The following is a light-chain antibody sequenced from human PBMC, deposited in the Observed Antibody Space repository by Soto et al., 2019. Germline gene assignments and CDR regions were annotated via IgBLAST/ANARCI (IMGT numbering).Light chain of an antibody. J-gene: IGLJ3*02. V-gene: IGLV2-14*03. CDR2: DVN. Sequence: QSALTQPASVSGSPGQSITISCTGTSSDVGGYKYVSWYQQHPGKAPKLIIYDVNNRPSGVSNRFSGSTSGNTASLTISGLPAEDAADYYCSSYTSSSTWVFGGGTKLTVL. CDR1: SSDVGGYKY. CDR3: SSYTSSSTWV.